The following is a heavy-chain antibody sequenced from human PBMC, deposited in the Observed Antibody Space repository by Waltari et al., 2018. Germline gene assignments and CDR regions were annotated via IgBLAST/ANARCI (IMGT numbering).Heavy chain of an antibody. Sequence: EVQLVESGGGLVQPGGSLRLSCSASGFIFSNYWMSWVRQAPGKGREWVADIKEDGSAKYYVDSVKGRFTISRDNAKNSLYLQMNSLRAEDTAVYDCAKDNVRRWDYWGQGTLVTVAS. V-gene: IGHV3-7*04. J-gene: IGHJ4*02. D-gene: IGHD2-15*01. CDR3: AKDNVRRWDY. CDR2: IKEDGSAK. CDR1: GFIFSNYW.